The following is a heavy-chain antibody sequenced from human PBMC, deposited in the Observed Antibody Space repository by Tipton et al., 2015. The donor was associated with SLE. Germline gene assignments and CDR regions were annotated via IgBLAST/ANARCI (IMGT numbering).Heavy chain of an antibody. CDR3: ARQFIQYLADPFDN. V-gene: IGHV4-59*08. D-gene: IGHD4-11*01. CDR1: NGSIGSDY. CDR2: IYSSGSS. J-gene: IGHJ4*02. Sequence: TLSLTCSVSNGSIGSDYWTWIRQPPGQGLEWIGNIYSSGSSTYNPSLKSRVTMSVDTSKNQFSLKLSSVTAADTAVYYCARQFIQYLADPFDNWGQGTLVTVSS.